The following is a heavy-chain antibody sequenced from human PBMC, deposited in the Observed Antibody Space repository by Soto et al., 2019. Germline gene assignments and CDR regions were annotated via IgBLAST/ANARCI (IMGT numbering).Heavy chain of an antibody. CDR1: GGSISSYY. J-gene: IGHJ6*03. D-gene: IGHD2-15*01. V-gene: IGHV4-59*01. CDR2: IYYSGST. CDR3: ARVFTRFQNSYYYYYYMDV. Sequence: QVQLQESGPGLVKPSETLSLTCTVSGGSISSYYWSWIRQPPGKGLEWIGYIYYSGSTNYNPSLKSRFTISVDTSKNQFSLKLSSVTAADTAVYYCARVFTRFQNSYYYYYYMDVWGKGTTVTVSS.